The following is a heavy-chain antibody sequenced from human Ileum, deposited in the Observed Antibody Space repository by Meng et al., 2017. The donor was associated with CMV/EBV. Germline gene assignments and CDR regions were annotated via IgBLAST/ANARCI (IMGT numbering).Heavy chain of an antibody. Sequence: GSLRLSCIVSGGSVTSRAYNWNWIRQSPGKGLEWVGYIYSNGSTDYNSSLNSGVIILVDTSKNQFSLQVGSVTAADAGVYYCARGGVGYSYGQYYQYYGLDVWGQGTAVTVSS. J-gene: IGHJ6*02. CDR3: ARGGVGYSYGQYYQYYGLDV. CDR1: GGSVTSRAYN. CDR2: IYSNGST. D-gene: IGHD5-18*01. V-gene: IGHV4-61*08.